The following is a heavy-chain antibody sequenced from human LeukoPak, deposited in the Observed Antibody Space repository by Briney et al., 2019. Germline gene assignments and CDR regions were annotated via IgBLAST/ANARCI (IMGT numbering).Heavy chain of an antibody. CDR2: ISAYNGNT. J-gene: IGHJ4*02. Sequence: ASVKVSCKASGYTFPNYGISWVRQAPGQGLEWMGWISAYNGNTNYAQKLQGRVTMTTDTSTRTAYMELKSLRAEDTAVYYCAKDRGYSYGYAFDYWGQGTLVTVSS. CDR3: AKDRGYSYGYAFDY. V-gene: IGHV1-18*01. D-gene: IGHD5-18*01. CDR1: GYTFPNYG.